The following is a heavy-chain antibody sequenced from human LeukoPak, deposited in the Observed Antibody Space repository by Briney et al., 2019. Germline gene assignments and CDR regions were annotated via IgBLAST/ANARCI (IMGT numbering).Heavy chain of an antibody. D-gene: IGHD6-13*01. CDR1: GFMLSSYW. J-gene: IGHJ4*02. V-gene: IGHV3-7*01. CDR2: IKPDGSQK. Sequence: GGSLRLSCAASGFMLSSYWMTWVRQAPGKGLEWAANIKPDGSQKTYVDSVKGRFSISRDNAKNTLYLQMNSLRVEDTAMYYCARTAATSTGPLDYWGQGTLVTVSS. CDR3: ARTAATSTGPLDY.